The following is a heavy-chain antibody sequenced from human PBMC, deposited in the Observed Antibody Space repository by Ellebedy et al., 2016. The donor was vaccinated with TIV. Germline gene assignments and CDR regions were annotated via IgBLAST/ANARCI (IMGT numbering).Heavy chain of an antibody. Sequence: GGSLRLXCAASGFTFSSYGMHWVRQAPGKGLEWVAVISYDGSNKYYADSVKGRFTISRDNSNNTLYLQMNSLRAEGTAVYYCAKGVQLWTPIYYGVDVWGQGTTVTVSS. J-gene: IGHJ6*02. CDR3: AKGVQLWTPIYYGVDV. V-gene: IGHV3-30*18. CDR1: GFTFSSYG. D-gene: IGHD5-18*01. CDR2: ISYDGSNK.